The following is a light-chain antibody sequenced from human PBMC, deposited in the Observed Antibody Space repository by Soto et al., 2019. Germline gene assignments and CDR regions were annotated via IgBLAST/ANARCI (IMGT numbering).Light chain of an antibody. CDR2: EVS. CDR1: SSDVGGYNY. CDR3: SSYTSSSTL. V-gene: IGLV2-14*01. J-gene: IGLJ2*01. Sequence: QSALTQPASVSGSPGQSITISCTGTSSDVGGYNYVSWYQQYAGKAPKLMLYEVSNRPSGVSHRFSGSKSGNTASLTISGLQAEDEADYSFSSYTSSSTLFGGVPKLTVL.